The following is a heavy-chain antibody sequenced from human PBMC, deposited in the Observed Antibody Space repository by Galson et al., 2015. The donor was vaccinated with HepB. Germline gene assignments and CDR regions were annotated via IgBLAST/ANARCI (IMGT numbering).Heavy chain of an antibody. CDR2: LSGTGNTI. Sequence: SLRLSCAASGFTFGSYSMNWVRQAPGKGLEWLSYLSGTGNTIYYADSVRGRFTIARDNAKSSVYLQMNSLRAEDTAVYYCTRGRRPQDYWGQGTLVTVSS. CDR3: TRGRRPQDY. D-gene: IGHD6-25*01. V-gene: IGHV3-48*01. CDR1: GFTFGSYS. J-gene: IGHJ4*02.